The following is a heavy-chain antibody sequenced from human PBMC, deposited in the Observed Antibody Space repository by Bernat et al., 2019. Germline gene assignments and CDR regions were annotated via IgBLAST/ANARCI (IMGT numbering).Heavy chain of an antibody. D-gene: IGHD3-3*01. CDR3: AKYDQDGSGYYYFDY. CDR1: GFTFSLYW. Sequence: EVQLVESGGGLVQPGGSLRLSCAASGFTFSLYWMSWVRQAPGKGLEWVANVKGDGSDKHYLDSVKGRFTISRDNTKNSIFLQMSSLRAEDTAVYYCAKYDQDGSGYYYFDYWGQGILVTVSS. CDR2: VKGDGSDK. V-gene: IGHV3-7*01. J-gene: IGHJ4*02.